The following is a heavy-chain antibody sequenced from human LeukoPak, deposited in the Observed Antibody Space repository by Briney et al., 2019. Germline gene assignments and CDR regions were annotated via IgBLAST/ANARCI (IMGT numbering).Heavy chain of an antibody. J-gene: IGHJ3*02. Sequence: ASVKVSCKASAYSFSTYDINWVRQATGHGLEWMGWMNPDSGNTGYAQKFQGRVTITRNTSISTAYMELSSLKSDDTAVYYCARRLGLRWDLQAFDIWGQGTMVTVSS. CDR1: AYSFSTYD. D-gene: IGHD4-23*01. CDR3: ARRLGLRWDLQAFDI. CDR2: MNPDSGNT. V-gene: IGHV1-8*03.